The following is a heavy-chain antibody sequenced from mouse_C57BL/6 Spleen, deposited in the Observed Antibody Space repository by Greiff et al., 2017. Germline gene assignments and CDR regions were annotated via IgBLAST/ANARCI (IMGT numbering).Heavy chain of an antibody. CDR1: GYTFTSYW. CDR2: IDPNSGGT. D-gene: IGHD4-1*01. J-gene: IGHJ2*01. Sequence: VQLQQPGAELVKPGASVKLSCKASGYTFTSYWMHWVKQRPGRGLEWIGRIDPNSGGTKYNEKFKSKATLTVDKPSSPAYMQLSNLTSEYSAFYDCARLSNYYFDYWGHGTTLTVSS. CDR3: ARLSNYYFDY. V-gene: IGHV1-72*01.